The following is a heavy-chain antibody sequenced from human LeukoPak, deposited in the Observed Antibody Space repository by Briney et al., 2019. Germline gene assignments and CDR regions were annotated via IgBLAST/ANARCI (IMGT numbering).Heavy chain of an antibody. V-gene: IGHV3-21*01. J-gene: IGHJ6*02. CDR3: ARDLEPGVVVPAAVYYYYYGMDV. CDR1: GFTFSSYS. Sequence: GGSLRLSCAASGFTFSSYSMNWVRQAPGKGLEWVSSISSSSSYIYYADSVKGRFTISRDNAKNSLYLQMNSLRAEDTAVYYCARDLEPGVVVPAAVYYYYYGMDVWGQGTTVTVSS. D-gene: IGHD2-2*01. CDR2: ISSSSSYI.